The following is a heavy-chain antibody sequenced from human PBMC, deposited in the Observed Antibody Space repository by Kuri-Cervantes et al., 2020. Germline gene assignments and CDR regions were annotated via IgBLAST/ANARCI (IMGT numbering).Heavy chain of an antibody. Sequence: GESLKISCAASGFTFSSYAMHWVRQAPGKGLEWVAVISYDGSNKYYADSVKGRFTISRDNSKNTLYLQMNSLRAEDTAVYYCARDSAPYYDFWSGYYKGEYGMDVWGQGTTVTVSS. CDR3: ARDSAPYYDFWSGYYKGEYGMDV. J-gene: IGHJ6*02. CDR1: GFTFSSYA. D-gene: IGHD3-3*01. V-gene: IGHV3-30-3*01. CDR2: ISYDGSNK.